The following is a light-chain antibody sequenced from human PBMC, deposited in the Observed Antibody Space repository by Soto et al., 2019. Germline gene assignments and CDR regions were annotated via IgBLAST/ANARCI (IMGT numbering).Light chain of an antibody. CDR3: QQRSNWPPIT. CDR2: DAS. V-gene: IGKV3-11*01. CDR1: QSISSY. Sequence: EIVLTQSPATLSLSPGERATLSCRASQSISSYLAWYQQKPGQAPRLLIYDASNRATGIPARFSGSGSGTDFTLTISSLEPEDCAVYCCQQRSNWPPITFAQGTRLEIK. J-gene: IGKJ5*01.